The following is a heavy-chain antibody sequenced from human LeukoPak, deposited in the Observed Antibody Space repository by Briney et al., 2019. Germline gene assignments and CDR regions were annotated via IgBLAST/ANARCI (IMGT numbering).Heavy chain of an antibody. J-gene: IGHJ4*02. D-gene: IGHD1-7*01. CDR1: GGTFSSYA. V-gene: IGHV1-69*01. CDR2: IIPIFGTA. Sequence: PWPQVKVSCKASGGTFSSYAISWVRQAPGQGLEWMGGIIPIFGTANYAQKFQGRVTITADESTSTAYMELSSLRSEDTAVYYCASSVYSYSSTGTTRYYFDYWGQGTLVTVSS. CDR3: ASSVYSYSSTGTTRYYFDY.